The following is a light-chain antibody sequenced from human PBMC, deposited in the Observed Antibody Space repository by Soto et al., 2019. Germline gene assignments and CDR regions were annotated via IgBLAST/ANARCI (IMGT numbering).Light chain of an antibody. CDR1: QSISSW. CDR2: KAS. J-gene: IGKJ2*01. V-gene: IGKV1-5*03. CDR3: QQYNSYQYT. Sequence: DIQMTQSPSTLSASVGDRVTITCRASQSISSWLAWYQQKPGKAPKLLIYKASSLESGVPSRFSGRGSGTEFTLTISSLQPDDFATYYCQQYNSYQYTFGPGTKVDIK.